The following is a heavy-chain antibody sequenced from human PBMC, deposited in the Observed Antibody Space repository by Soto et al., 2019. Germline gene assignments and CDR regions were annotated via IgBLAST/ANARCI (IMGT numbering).Heavy chain of an antibody. Sequence: SETLSLTCTVSGGSISSYYWSWIRQPPGKGLEWIGYIYYSGSTNYNPSLKSRVTISVDTSKNQFSLKLSSVTAADTAVYYCARREVATTLGAFDIWGQGTMVTVSS. CDR3: ARREVATTLGAFDI. D-gene: IGHD5-12*01. V-gene: IGHV4-59*08. CDR1: GGSISSYY. J-gene: IGHJ3*02. CDR2: IYYSGST.